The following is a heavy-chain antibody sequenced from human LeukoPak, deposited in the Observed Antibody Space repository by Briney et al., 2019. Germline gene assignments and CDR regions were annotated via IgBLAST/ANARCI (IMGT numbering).Heavy chain of an antibody. D-gene: IGHD3-3*01. V-gene: IGHV3-7*01. CDR2: IKEDGSEN. CDR1: AFTFRSYW. CDR3: ARDLARFLEWLSNYYYYGMDV. J-gene: IGHJ6*02. Sequence: GGSLRLSCAASAFTFRSYWMRWVRQAPGKGLEWVANIKEDGSENYYVDSVKGRFTISRDNAKNSLYLQMNSLRAEDTAVYYCARDLARFLEWLSNYYYYGMDVWGQGTTVTVSS.